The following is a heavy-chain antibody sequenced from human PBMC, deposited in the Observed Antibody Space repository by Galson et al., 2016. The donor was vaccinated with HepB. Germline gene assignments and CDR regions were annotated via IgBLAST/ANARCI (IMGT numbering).Heavy chain of an antibody. V-gene: IGHV4-59*01. CDR3: AKLSSGWFGYYFDY. CDR2: IYYSGST. Sequence: SETLSLTCTVSGGSISHYYWSWIRQPPGKGLEWIGYIYYSGSTDYNPSLKSRATISLDTSKNQFSLKVSSVTAADTAVYYCAKLSSGWFGYYFDYWGQGTLVTVSS. D-gene: IGHD6-19*01. J-gene: IGHJ4*02. CDR1: GGSISHYY.